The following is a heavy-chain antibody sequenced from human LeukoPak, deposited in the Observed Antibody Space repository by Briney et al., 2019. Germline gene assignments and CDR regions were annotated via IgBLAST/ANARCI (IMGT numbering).Heavy chain of an antibody. D-gene: IGHD6-13*01. V-gene: IGHV3-7*01. J-gene: IGHJ4*02. CDR1: GFTFSSNW. CDR3: AHICLAGPCIPTVGTSY. CDR2: IKQDGTEK. Sequence: SGGSLRVSCAASGFTFSSNWMSWVRQAPRKGLELVANIKQDGTEKYYVDSVKGRFTISRDNAKNSLYLQMNSLRAEDTAVYYCAHICLAGPCIPTVGTSYWGQGTLVTVSP.